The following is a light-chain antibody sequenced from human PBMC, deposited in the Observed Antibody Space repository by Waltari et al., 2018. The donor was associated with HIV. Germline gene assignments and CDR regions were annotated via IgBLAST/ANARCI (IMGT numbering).Light chain of an antibody. J-gene: IGLJ2*01. CDR1: SYHNGDGYD. Sequence: QSVLTQPPSVPGAPGQRVTISCAGSSYHNGDGYDFHGYQQRPVTAPHLRIYGSGNRPSGVPDRFSGSKSRTSASLAITALQAEDEADYYCQSYDSSLTGSLFGGGTKLTVL. V-gene: IGLV1-40*01. CDR3: QSYDSSLTGSL. CDR2: GSG.